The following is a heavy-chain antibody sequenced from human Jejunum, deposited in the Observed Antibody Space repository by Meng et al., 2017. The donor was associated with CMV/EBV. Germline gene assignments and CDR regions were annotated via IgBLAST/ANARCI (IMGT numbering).Heavy chain of an antibody. CDR2: IKGKTDGGTT. CDR1: FTFNNAW. V-gene: IGHV3-15*01. Sequence: FTFNNAWMTWVRQAPGKGLEWVGHIKGKTDGGTTDYAAPVKDRFTISRDDSKNTLFLQMNSLKTEDTAIYYCATAPGYYDSAPFDYWGQGTLVTVSS. J-gene: IGHJ4*02. D-gene: IGHD3-22*01. CDR3: ATAPGYYDSAPFDY.